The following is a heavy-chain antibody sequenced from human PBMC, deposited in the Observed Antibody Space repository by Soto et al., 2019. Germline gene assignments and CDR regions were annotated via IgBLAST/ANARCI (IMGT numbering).Heavy chain of an antibody. Sequence: QVQPVESGGGVVQPGRSLRLSCAASGFTFSSYGMHWVRQAPGKGLEWVAVIWYDGSNKYYADSVKGRFTISRDNSKNTLYLQMNSLRAEDTAVYYCARDPFLGYCSGGSCSHLDYWGQGTLVTVSS. D-gene: IGHD2-15*01. V-gene: IGHV3-33*01. J-gene: IGHJ4*02. CDR3: ARDPFLGYCSGGSCSHLDY. CDR1: GFTFSSYG. CDR2: IWYDGSNK.